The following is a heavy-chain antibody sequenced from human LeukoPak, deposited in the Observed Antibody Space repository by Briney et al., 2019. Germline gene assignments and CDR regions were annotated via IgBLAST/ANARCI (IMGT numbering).Heavy chain of an antibody. CDR2: ISGSGRST. J-gene: IGHJ4*02. V-gene: IGHV3-23*01. D-gene: IGHD4-17*01. CDR3: AKARNGDPPYYFDY. Sequence: GGSLRLSCAASGFTFSSYAMSWVRQAPGKGLEWVSAISGSGRSTYYADSVKGRFTISRDNSKYTLYLQMNSLGAEDTAVYCCAKARNGDPPYYFDYWGRGTLVTVSS. CDR1: GFTFSSYA.